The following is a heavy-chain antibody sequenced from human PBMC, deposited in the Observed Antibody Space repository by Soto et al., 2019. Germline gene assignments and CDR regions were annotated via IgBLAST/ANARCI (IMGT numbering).Heavy chain of an antibody. J-gene: IGHJ4*02. Sequence: ASVKVSCKASGYKFINHYIHWVRQAPGVGLEWMGIINPNGGGTDYAQKFQGRVTMTTDTYASTVHMELSSLRSEDTAVYSCARDSSASATSYSFDYWGQGTLVTVSS. V-gene: IGHV1-46*01. CDR2: INPNGGGT. CDR1: GYKFINHY. D-gene: IGHD3-10*01. CDR3: ARDSSASATSYSFDY.